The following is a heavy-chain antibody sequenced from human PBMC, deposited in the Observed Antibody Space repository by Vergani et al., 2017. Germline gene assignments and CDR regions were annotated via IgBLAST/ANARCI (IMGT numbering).Heavy chain of an antibody. CDR2: IYSGGNT. Sequence: EVQLVESGGGLIQPGGSLRLSCAASGFIVSSNYMSWVRQVPGKGLEWVSTIYSGGNTYYADSVKGRFTISRDNSKNTLYLQMNSLRAEDTAVYYCARVETVILGFDFWGQGTLVTVSS. V-gene: IGHV3-53*01. CDR1: GFIVSSNY. D-gene: IGHD3-22*01. CDR3: ARVETVILGFDF. J-gene: IGHJ4*02.